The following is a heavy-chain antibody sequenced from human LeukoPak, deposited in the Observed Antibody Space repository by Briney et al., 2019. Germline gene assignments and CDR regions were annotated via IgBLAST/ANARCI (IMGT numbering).Heavy chain of an antibody. CDR1: GFTFSSSA. V-gene: IGHV3-23*01. J-gene: IGHJ4*02. CDR3: AKGGSYAPLDY. CDR2: ISDSGGDS. Sequence: PGGSLRLSCTGSGFTFSSSAMTWVRQAPGKGLEWVSAISDSGGDSIYTDSVKDRFTISRDNSKNTLYLQMNSLRAEDTAVYYCAKGGSYAPLDYWGQGTLVTVSS. D-gene: IGHD1-26*01.